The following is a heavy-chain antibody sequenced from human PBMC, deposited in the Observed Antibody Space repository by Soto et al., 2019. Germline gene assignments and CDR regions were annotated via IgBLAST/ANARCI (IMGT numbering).Heavy chain of an antibody. V-gene: IGHV4-39*07. J-gene: IGHJ6*02. CDR1: RGSISSGTNY. CDR2: IYYSGST. D-gene: IGHD5-12*01. CDR3: ARRNGRDGYNRSYYYYGMDV. Sequence: PSETLSLTCTVSRGSISSGTNYWAWIRQPPGKGLEWIANIYYSGSTFYNPSLKSRVTISLDTSKNQFSLKLSSVTAADTAVYYCARRNGRDGYNRSYYYYGMDVWGQGTTVTVS.